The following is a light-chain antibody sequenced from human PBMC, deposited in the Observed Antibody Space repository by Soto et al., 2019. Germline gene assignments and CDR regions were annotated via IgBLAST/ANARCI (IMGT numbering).Light chain of an antibody. Sequence: EIVLTQSPATLSLSPGERATLSCRASPSVTNYLAWYQQKPGQAPRLVIYGAFNRATGIPARFSGSVSGTDFTLTISSLEPEDFAVYYCQQRNIWPPVTFGQGTRLEL. V-gene: IGKV3-11*01. CDR1: PSVTNY. J-gene: IGKJ5*01. CDR2: GAF. CDR3: QQRNIWPPVT.